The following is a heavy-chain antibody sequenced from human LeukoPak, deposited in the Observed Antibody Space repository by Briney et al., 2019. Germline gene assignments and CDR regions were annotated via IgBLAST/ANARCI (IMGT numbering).Heavy chain of an antibody. J-gene: IGHJ4*02. CDR2: INAGNGNT. Sequence: ASVKVSCKASGYTFTSYAMHWVRQAPGQRLEWKGWINAGNGNTKYSQKFQGRVTITRDTSASTAYMELSSLRSEDTAVYYCAREAWGSSCSDYWGQGTLVTVSS. CDR1: GYTFTSYA. D-gene: IGHD6-13*01. CDR3: AREAWGSSCSDY. V-gene: IGHV1-3*01.